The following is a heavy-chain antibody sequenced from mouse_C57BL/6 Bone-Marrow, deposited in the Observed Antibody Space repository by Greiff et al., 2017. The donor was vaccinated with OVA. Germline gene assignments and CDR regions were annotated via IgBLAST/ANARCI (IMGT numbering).Heavy chain of an antibody. D-gene: IGHD1-1*01. J-gene: IGHJ4*01. V-gene: IGHV1-42*01. CDR3: ARYYGSSAYYYAMDY. CDR1: GYSFTGYY. CDR2: INPSTGGT. Sequence: EVQLQQSGPELVKPGASVKISCKASGYSFTGYYMNWVKQSPEKSLEWIGEINPSTGGTTYNQKFKAKATLTVDKSSSTAYMQLKSLTSEDSAVYYCARYYGSSAYYYAMDYWGQGTSVTVSS.